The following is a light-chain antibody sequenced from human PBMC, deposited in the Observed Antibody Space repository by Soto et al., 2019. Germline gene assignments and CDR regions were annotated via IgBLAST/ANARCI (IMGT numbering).Light chain of an antibody. V-gene: IGKV1-33*01. J-gene: IGKJ4*01. CDR3: QQYDHIQLN. CDR2: DAS. CDR1: QDISDY. Sequence: DFQMTQSPSSLSASVGARVTITCQASQDISDYLNWYQQKPGAAPKLLIYDASNLQAGVPSRFSGSGSGTEFTFTISSLQPEDVETYYCQQYDHIQLNSVGATKVDI.